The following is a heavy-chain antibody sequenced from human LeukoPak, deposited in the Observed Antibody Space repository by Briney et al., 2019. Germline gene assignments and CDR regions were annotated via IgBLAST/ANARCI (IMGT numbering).Heavy chain of an antibody. Sequence: GESLKISCKGSGYSFTSYWIGWVRQMPGKGLEWMGIIYPGDSGTRYSPSFQGQVTISADKSISTAYLQWSSLKASDTAMYYCARSGYYGLSVNWFDPWGQGTLVTVSS. V-gene: IGHV5-51*01. D-gene: IGHD3-3*01. J-gene: IGHJ5*02. CDR2: IYPGDSGT. CDR1: GYSFTSYW. CDR3: ARSGYYGLSVNWFDP.